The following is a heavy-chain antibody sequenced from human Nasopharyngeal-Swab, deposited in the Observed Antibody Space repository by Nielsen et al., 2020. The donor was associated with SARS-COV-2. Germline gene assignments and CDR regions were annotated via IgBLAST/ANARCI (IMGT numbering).Heavy chain of an antibody. CDR2: IWYDGSNK. J-gene: IGHJ4*02. Sequence: GESLKISCAASGFTFSSYGMHWVRQAPGKGLEWVAVIWYDGSNKYYADSVKGRITISRDNSKNTMYLQMNSLRAEDTAVYYCARGGGSPNWGQGTLVTVSS. V-gene: IGHV3-33*01. CDR3: ARGGGSPN. CDR1: GFTFSSYG. D-gene: IGHD1-26*01.